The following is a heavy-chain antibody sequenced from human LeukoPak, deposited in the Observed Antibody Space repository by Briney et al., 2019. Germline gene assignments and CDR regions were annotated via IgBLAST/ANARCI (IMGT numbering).Heavy chain of an antibody. CDR1: GGTFSSYA. V-gene: IGHV1-69*04. D-gene: IGHD3-16*01. CDR2: IIPIFGIA. Sequence: ASVKVSCTASGGTFSSYAISWVRQAPGQGLEWMGRIIPIFGIANYAQKFQGRVTITADKSTSTAYMELSSLRSGDTAVYYCARDGGYRYYYYYGMDVWGQGTTVTVSS. J-gene: IGHJ6*02. CDR3: ARDGGYRYYYYYGMDV.